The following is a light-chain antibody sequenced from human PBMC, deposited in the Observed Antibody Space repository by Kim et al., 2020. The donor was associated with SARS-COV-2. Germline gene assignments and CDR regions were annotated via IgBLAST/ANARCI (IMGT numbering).Light chain of an antibody. J-gene: IGLJ3*02. V-gene: IGLV3-19*01. Sequence: SSELTQDPAVSVALGQTVRITCQGDILRTYFPSWYQQKPRQAPVLVIYGKNTRPSGIPDRFSGSFSGNTASLTITGTQAEDEADYYCASRDSSGDHLLFGGGTKVTVL. CDR1: ILRTYF. CDR3: ASRDSSGDHLL. CDR2: GKN.